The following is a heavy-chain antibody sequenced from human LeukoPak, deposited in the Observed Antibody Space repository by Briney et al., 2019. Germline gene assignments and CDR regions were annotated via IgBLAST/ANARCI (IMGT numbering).Heavy chain of an antibody. V-gene: IGHV4-59*12. CDR1: GGSFSGYY. Sequence: PSETLSLTCAVYGGSFSGYYWSWIRQPPGKGLEWIGYIYYSGSTNYNPSLKSRVTILVEKSKNQFPLKLSSVTAADTAVYYCARKTYDSSGLIPHPGVFDIWGQGTMVTVSS. D-gene: IGHD3-22*01. J-gene: IGHJ3*02. CDR2: IYYSGST. CDR3: ARKTYDSSGLIPHPGVFDI.